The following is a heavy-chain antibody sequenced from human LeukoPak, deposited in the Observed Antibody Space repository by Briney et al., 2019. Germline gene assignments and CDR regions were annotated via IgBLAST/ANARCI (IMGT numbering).Heavy chain of an antibody. Sequence: HPGGSLRLSCAASGFTVRSNYMSWVRQAPGKGLEWVSIIYGGGSTYYTDSVRGRFTISRDNSKNTLYLQMDSLRAEDTAVYFCAGIQQWSWRSFDIWGQGTVVTVSS. CDR1: GFTVRSNY. CDR3: AGIQQWSWRSFDI. V-gene: IGHV3-53*01. J-gene: IGHJ3*02. CDR2: IYGGGST. D-gene: IGHD5-18*01.